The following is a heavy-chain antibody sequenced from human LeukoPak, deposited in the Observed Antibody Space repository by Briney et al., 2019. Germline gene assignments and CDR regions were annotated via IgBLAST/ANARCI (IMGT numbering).Heavy chain of an antibody. V-gene: IGHV4-59*08. J-gene: IGHJ4*02. CDR3: ARQTGSGLFILP. Sequence: SETLSLTCTVSGGSISSYYWSWIRQPPGKGLEWIGRIYTRGSTNYNPSLKSRVTISVDTSKNRFSLKLTSVTAADTAVYYCARQTGSGLFILPGGQGTLVTVSS. CDR2: IYTRGST. CDR1: GGSISSYY. D-gene: IGHD3/OR15-3a*01.